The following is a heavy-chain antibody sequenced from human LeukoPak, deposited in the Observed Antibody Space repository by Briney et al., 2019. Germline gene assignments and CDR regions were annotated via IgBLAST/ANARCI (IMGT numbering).Heavy chain of an antibody. J-gene: IGHJ4*02. CDR3: TRDPAYYDFWSGHYYFDY. V-gene: IGHV3-49*03. CDR1: GFTFSNYA. CDR2: IRSKAYGGTT. D-gene: IGHD3-3*01. Sequence: PGGSLRLSCTASGFTFSNYAMSWFRQAPGKGLEWVGFIRSKAYGGTTEYAASVKGRFTISRDDSKSIAYLQMNSLKTEDTAVYYCTRDPAYYDFWSGHYYFDYWGQGTLVTVSS.